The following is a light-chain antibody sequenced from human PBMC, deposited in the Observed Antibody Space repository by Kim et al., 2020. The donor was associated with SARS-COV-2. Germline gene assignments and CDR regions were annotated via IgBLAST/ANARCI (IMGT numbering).Light chain of an antibody. CDR2: SAS. J-gene: IGKJ2*01. CDR1: EDINNW. Sequence: DIQMTQSPSYVSASVGDRVTIFCRASEDINNWLVWYQQRPGKAPNLLVHSASSLHTGVPSRFSGSGSGTDFTLTISSLQPEDFATYYCQHAKHFPHTFGQGTKLEI. CDR3: QHAKHFPHT. V-gene: IGKV1-12*01.